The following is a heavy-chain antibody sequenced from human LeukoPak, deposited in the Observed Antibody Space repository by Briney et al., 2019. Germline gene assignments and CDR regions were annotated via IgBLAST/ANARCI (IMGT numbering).Heavy chain of an antibody. CDR1: GFTVRTNY. CDR2: LYSGESA. D-gene: IGHD3-10*01. V-gene: IGHV3-53*01. CDR3: ARVGDHYHWYLDV. Sequence: GGSLRLSCAASGFTVRTNYMSWVRQAPGRGLEWVSILYSGESAYYADSVKGRFTVSRDSSKNTLFLQMNALRAEDTAVYYCARVGDHYHWYLDVWGRGTLVTVSS. J-gene: IGHJ2*01.